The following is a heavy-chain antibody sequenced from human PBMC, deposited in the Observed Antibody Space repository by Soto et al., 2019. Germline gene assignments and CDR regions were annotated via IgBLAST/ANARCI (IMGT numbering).Heavy chain of an antibody. CDR2: ISYDGSNK. CDR1: GFTFSSYA. D-gene: IGHD3-22*01. V-gene: IGHV3-30-3*01. J-gene: IGHJ4*02. Sequence: GGSLRLSCAASGFTFSSYAMHWVRQAPGKGLEGVAVISYDGSNKYYADSVKGRFTLSRDNSKNTLYLQMNSLRAEDTAVYYCARSTHYYDSSGYYFDYWGQGTLVTVSS. CDR3: ARSTHYYDSSGYYFDY.